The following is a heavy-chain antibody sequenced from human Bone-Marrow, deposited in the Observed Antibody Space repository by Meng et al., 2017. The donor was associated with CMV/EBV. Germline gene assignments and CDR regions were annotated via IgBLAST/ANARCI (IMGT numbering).Heavy chain of an antibody. V-gene: IGHV1-2*02. CDR3: ARDKMRFYYYYGMDV. J-gene: IGHJ6*02. CDR1: GYTFTDYY. Sequence: ASVKVSCKASGYTFTDYYIHWVRQAPGQGLEWMGWINTNSGGTNYGQKFQGRVTMTRDMSISTAYMELSSLRSDDTAVYYCARDKMRFYYYYGMDVWGQGTTVTVSS. CDR2: INTNSGGT.